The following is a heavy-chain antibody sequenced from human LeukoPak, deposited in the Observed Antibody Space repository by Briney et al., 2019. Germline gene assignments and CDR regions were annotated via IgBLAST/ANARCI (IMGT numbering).Heavy chain of an antibody. CDR2: IYYSGST. D-gene: IGHD3-9*01. V-gene: IGHV4-59*08. CDR1: GGSISSYY. J-gene: IGHJ4*02. Sequence: KSSETLSLTCTVSGGSISSYYWSWIRQPPGKGLEWIGYIYYSGSTNYNPSLKSRVTISVDTSKNQFSLKLSSVTAADTAVYYCARGAWAFDIWGQGTRVTVSA. CDR3: ARGAWAFDI.